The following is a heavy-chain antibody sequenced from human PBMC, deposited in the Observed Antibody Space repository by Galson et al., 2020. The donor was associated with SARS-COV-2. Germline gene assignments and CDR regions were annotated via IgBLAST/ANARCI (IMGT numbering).Heavy chain of an antibody. Sequence: GGSLRLSCAASGFTFSTYAMHWVRQAPGKGLEWVAVISYAGSNKYSADSVKGRFTISRDNSKNTLYLQMNSLRTEDTAMYYCAINRALDYWGQGTLVTVSS. V-gene: IGHV3-30*03. J-gene: IGHJ4*02. CDR2: ISYAGSNK. CDR3: AINRALDY. CDR1: GFTFSTYA.